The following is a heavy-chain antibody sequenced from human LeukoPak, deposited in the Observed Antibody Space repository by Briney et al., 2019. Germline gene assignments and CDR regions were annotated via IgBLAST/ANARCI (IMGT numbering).Heavy chain of an antibody. Sequence: ASVKVSCKASGYTFTGYYVHWVRQAPGQGLEWMGWMNPKSGGTNYAQKFEARVTMNRDTSISTAYMELRSLRSDDTAVYYCAREVDYGEEIDYWGQGTLVTVSS. D-gene: IGHD4-17*01. V-gene: IGHV1-2*02. CDR2: MNPKSGGT. CDR1: GYTFTGYY. J-gene: IGHJ4*02. CDR3: AREVDYGEEIDY.